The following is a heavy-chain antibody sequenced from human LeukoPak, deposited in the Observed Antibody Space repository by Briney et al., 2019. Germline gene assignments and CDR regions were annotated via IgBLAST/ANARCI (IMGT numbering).Heavy chain of an antibody. V-gene: IGHV3-21*01. CDR2: ISSSSSYI. CDR1: GFTFSSYS. Sequence: SGGSLRLSCAASGFTFSSYSMNWVRQAPGKGLEWVSSISSSSSYIYYADSVKGRFTISRDNAKNSLYLQMNSLRAEDTAVYYCARMGPYDSSGDYYDWYFDLWGRGTLVTVSS. J-gene: IGHJ2*01. D-gene: IGHD3-22*01. CDR3: ARMGPYDSSGDYYDWYFDL.